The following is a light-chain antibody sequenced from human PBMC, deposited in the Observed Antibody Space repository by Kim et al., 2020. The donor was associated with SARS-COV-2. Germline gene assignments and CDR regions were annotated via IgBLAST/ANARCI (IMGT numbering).Light chain of an antibody. CDR3: QQYENLPT. CDR2: DAS. V-gene: IGKV1-33*01. Sequence: DIQMTKSPSSLSASVGDRVTITCQASQDISNYLSWYQQKPGKAPKLLIYDASNLETGVPSRFSGSGSGTDFTLTISSLQPEDIATYYCQQYENLPTFGGGTKVDIK. J-gene: IGKJ4*01. CDR1: QDISNY.